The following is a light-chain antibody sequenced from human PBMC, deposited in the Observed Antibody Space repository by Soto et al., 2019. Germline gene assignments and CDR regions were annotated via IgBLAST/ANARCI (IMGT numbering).Light chain of an antibody. CDR1: QGISSY. CDR2: AAS. Sequence: DIQLTQSPSFLSASVGDRVTITCRASQGISSYLAWYQQKPGKAPKLLIYAASTLQSGVPSRFSGSGSGTEFALTISSLQPEDFATYYGQQLNSYPTFGLGTRLEIK. V-gene: IGKV1-9*01. CDR3: QQLNSYPT. J-gene: IGKJ5*01.